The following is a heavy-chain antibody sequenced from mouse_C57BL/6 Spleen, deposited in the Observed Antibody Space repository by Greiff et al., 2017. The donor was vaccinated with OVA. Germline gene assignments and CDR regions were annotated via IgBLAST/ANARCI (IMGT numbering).Heavy chain of an antibody. V-gene: IGHV5-4*01. D-gene: IGHD2-2*01. CDR2: ISDGGSYT. CDR3: ARGRSTMVTPMDY. CDR1: GFTFSSYA. Sequence: EVQLVESGGGLVKPGGSLKLSCAASGFTFSSYAMSWVRQTPEKRLEWVATISDGGSYTYYPDNVKGRFTISRDNAKNNLYLQMSHLKSEDTAMYYCARGRSTMVTPMDYWGQGTSVTVSS. J-gene: IGHJ4*01.